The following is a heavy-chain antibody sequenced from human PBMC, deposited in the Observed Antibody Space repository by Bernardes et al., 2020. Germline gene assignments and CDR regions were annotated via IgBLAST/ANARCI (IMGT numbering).Heavy chain of an antibody. Sequence: SETLSLTCAVYGGSFSGYYWSWIRQPPGKGLEWIGEINHSVSTNYNPSLKSRVTISVDPSKNQFSLKLSSVTAADTAVYYCARMVVVAAGSLGWFDPWGQGTLVTVSS. CDR2: INHSVST. CDR1: GGSFSGYY. V-gene: IGHV4-34*01. CDR3: ARMVVVAAGSLGWFDP. D-gene: IGHD2-15*01. J-gene: IGHJ5*02.